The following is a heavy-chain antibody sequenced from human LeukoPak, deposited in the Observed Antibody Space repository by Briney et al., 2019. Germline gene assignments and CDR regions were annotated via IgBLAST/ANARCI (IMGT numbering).Heavy chain of an antibody. CDR2: INHSGST. Sequence: SETLSLTCAVYGGSFSGYYWSWIRQPPGKGLEWIGEINHSGSTNYNPSLNSRVTMSVDTSKNQFSLTLTSVTAADTAVYYCARDRSVGVLPAPPFDFWGQGTLVTVSS. V-gene: IGHV4-34*01. D-gene: IGHD6-6*01. CDR1: GGSFSGYY. CDR3: ARDRSVGVLPAPPFDF. J-gene: IGHJ4*02.